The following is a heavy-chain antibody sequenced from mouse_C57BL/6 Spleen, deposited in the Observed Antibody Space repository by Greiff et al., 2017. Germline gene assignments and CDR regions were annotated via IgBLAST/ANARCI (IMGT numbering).Heavy chain of an antibody. J-gene: IGHJ2*01. CDR2: INYDGSST. Sequence: EVKLMESEGGLVQPGSSMKLSCTASGFTFSDYYMAWVRQVPEKGLEWVANINYDGSSTYYLDSLKSRFIISRDNAKNILYLQMSSLKSEDTATYYCARERHYYGSSYDYFDYWGQGTTLTVSS. D-gene: IGHD1-1*01. CDR1: GFTFSDYY. V-gene: IGHV5-16*01. CDR3: ARERHYYGSSYDYFDY.